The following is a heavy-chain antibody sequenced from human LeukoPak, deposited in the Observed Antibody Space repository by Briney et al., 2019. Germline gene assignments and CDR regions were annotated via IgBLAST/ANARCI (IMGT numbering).Heavy chain of an antibody. CDR1: GFTFSSYE. J-gene: IGHJ4*02. D-gene: IGHD6-13*01. CDR2: ISSSGSTI. V-gene: IGHV3-48*03. CDR3: ARVIGIAAAGTTGGY. Sequence: GGSLRLSCAASGFTFSSYEMNWVRQAPGKGLEWVSYISSSGSTIYYADSVKGRFTISRDNAKNSLYLQMNSLRAEDTAVYYCARVIGIAAAGTTGGYWGQGTLVTVSS.